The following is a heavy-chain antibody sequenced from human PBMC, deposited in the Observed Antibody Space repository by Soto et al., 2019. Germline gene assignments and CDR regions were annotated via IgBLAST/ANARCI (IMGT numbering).Heavy chain of an antibody. CDR1: GFTFSSYE. CDR2: ISSSGSTI. J-gene: IGHJ4*02. D-gene: IGHD2-8*01. CDR3: ARDSMVLMVYARFDY. V-gene: IGHV3-48*03. Sequence: GGSLRLSCAASGFTFSSYEMNWVRQAPGKGLEWVSYISSSGSTIYHADSVKGRFTISRDNAKNSLYLQMNSLRAEDTAVYYCARDSMVLMVYARFDYWGQGTLVTVSS.